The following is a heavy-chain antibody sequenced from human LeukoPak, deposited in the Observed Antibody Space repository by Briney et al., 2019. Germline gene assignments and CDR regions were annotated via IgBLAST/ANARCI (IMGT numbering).Heavy chain of an antibody. D-gene: IGHD2-15*01. CDR3: ARDERYCSGGSCYYMDV. Sequence: PSETLSLTCIVSGDPISSGGYYWTWIRQHPGKGLEWIGYISYSGTTYYTPSLKSRLTISVDTSKNQFSLKLSSVTAADTAIYYCARDERYCSGGSCYYMDVWGKGTTVTVSS. V-gene: IGHV4-31*03. CDR2: ISYSGTT. J-gene: IGHJ6*03. CDR1: GDPISSGGYY.